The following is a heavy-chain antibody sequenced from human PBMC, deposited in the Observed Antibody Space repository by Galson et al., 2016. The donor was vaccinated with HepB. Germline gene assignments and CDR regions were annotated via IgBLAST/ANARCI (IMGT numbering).Heavy chain of an antibody. CDR2: THYSGST. V-gene: IGHV4-59*02. CDR1: GGSVSSDY. CDR3: ARGVSIGHYYYGMDV. J-gene: IGHJ6*02. D-gene: IGHD3-16*01. Sequence: SETLSLTCSVSGGSVSSDYWSWIRQPPEKGLEWIGYTHYSGSTNFNPSLKSRVTISVDTSKNQFSLNLTSVTAADTAVYYCARGVSIGHYYYGMDVWGQGTTVTVSS.